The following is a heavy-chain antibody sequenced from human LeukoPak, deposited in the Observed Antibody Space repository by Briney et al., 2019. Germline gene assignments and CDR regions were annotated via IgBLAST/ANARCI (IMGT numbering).Heavy chain of an antibody. Sequence: GGCLILSFAVHGFTFSSHLRSSVRQAPGKGLELVENIKQDESEKYYVDSLKGRFTISRDNAKNSLYLQMNSLRAEDTAVYCCARVYWSSTSCSAFFDFWGQGTLVTVSS. CDR1: GFTFSSHL. V-gene: IGHV3-7*02. CDR3: ARVYWSSTSCSAFFDF. D-gene: IGHD2-2*01. CDR2: IKQDESEK. J-gene: IGHJ4*02.